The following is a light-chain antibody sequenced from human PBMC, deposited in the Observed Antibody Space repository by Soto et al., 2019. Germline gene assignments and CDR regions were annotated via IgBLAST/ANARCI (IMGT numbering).Light chain of an antibody. CDR2: GAS. V-gene: IGKV3-20*01. CDR1: QSVSSSY. CDR3: QQCGSSST. Sequence: EIVLTQSPATLSLSPGERATLSCRASQSVSSSYLAWYQQKPGQPPRLLIYGASSRATGIPDRFSGSGSGTDFTLTISRLEPEDFAVYYCQQCGSSSTFGQGTRLEIK. J-gene: IGKJ5*01.